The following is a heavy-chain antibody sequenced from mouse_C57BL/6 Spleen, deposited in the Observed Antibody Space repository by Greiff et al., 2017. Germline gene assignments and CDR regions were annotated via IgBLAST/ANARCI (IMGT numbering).Heavy chain of an antibody. J-gene: IGHJ2*01. V-gene: IGHV3-6*01. CDR2: ISYDGSN. CDR3: ARDGYYGSSYLY. CDR1: GYSITSGYY. Sequence: EVHLVESGPGLVKPSQSLSLTCSVTGYSITSGYYWNWIRQFPGNKLEWMGYISYDGSNNYNPSLKNRISITRDTSKNQFFLKLNSVTTEDTATYYCARDGYYGSSYLYWGQGTTLTVSS. D-gene: IGHD1-1*01.